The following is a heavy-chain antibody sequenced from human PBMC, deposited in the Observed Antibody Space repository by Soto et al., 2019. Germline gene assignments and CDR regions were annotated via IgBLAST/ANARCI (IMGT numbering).Heavy chain of an antibody. J-gene: IGHJ4*02. D-gene: IGHD1-26*01. CDR1: GSSISSYY. CDR3: ARASRVGHFDY. V-gene: IGHV4-59*01. Sequence: SETLSLTCTVSGSSISSYYWSWIRQPPGKGLEWIGYIYYSGSTNYNPSLKSRVTISVDTSKNQFSLKLSSVTAADTAVYYCARASRVGHFDYWGQGTLVTVSS. CDR2: IYYSGST.